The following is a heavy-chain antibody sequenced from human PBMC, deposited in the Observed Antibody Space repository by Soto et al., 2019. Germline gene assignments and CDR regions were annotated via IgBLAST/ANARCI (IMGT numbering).Heavy chain of an antibody. V-gene: IGHV1-69*05. CDR1: GGTFSSYA. Sequence: GASVKVSCKASGGTFSSYALSWVRQAPGQGLEWMGGIIPIFGTANYADSVKGRFTISRDNSKNTLYLQMNSLRAEDTAVYYCAKGGSSSSFLGWFDPWGQGTLVTVSS. J-gene: IGHJ5*02. D-gene: IGHD6-6*01. CDR2: IIPIFGTA. CDR3: AKGGSSSSFLGWFDP.